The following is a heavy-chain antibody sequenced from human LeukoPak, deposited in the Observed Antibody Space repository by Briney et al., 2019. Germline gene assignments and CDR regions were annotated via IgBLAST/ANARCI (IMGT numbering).Heavy chain of an antibody. CDR1: GFTFSSYA. V-gene: IGHV3-23*01. CDR3: AKDPGWDEGPFDY. D-gene: IGHD1-26*01. J-gene: IGHJ4*02. CDR2: ISGSGGST. Sequence: PGGSLRLSCAASGFTFSSYAMSWVRQAPGKGLEWVSAISGSGGSTYYADSVKGRLTISRDNSKNTLYLQMNSLRAEDTAVYYCAKDPGWDEGPFDYWGQGTLVTVSS.